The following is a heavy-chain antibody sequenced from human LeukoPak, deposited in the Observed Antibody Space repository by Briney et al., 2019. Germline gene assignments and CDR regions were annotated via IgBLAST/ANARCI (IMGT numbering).Heavy chain of an antibody. CDR1: GGSISGYY. V-gene: IGHV4-59*01. CDR3: ARTMVTTFYYYMDV. Sequence: SETLSLTCTVSGGSISGYYWTWIRQPPGKGLEWIGYIYYSGSTNYNPSLKSRVTISVETSKNQFSLRLSSVTAADTAVYYCARTMVTTFYYYMDVWGKGTTVTISS. CDR2: IYYSGST. J-gene: IGHJ6*03. D-gene: IGHD4-17*01.